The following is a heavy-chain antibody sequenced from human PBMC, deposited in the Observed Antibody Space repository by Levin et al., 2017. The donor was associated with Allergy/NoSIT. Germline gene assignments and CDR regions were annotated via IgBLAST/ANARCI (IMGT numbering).Heavy chain of an antibody. CDR2: IYNPDST. CDR3: ATGPFDY. J-gene: IGHJ4*02. CDR1: GFTFTNNY. V-gene: IGHV3-53*01. Sequence: GGSLRLSCAASGFTFTNNYMSWVRQAPGKGLEWVSIIYNPDSTYYADSVKGRFTISRDNSENTLYLQMNSLRVEDTAVYYCATGPFDYWGQGTLVTVSS. D-gene: IGHD1-1*01.